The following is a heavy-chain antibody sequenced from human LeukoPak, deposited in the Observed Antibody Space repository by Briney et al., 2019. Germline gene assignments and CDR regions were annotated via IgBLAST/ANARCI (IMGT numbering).Heavy chain of an antibody. CDR2: MNPNSGNT. J-gene: IGHJ5*02. CDR1: GYSFTSYD. Sequence: ASVKVSCKASGYSFTSYDYNLVRQATGQGLEWPGWMNPNSGNTGYAQRFQGRISMTSNTAISTVYMELSSLISDDTAVYYCARGRLHSAEFDPWGQGTLVTVSS. CDR3: ARGRLHSAEFDP. D-gene: IGHD1-26*01. V-gene: IGHV1-8*01.